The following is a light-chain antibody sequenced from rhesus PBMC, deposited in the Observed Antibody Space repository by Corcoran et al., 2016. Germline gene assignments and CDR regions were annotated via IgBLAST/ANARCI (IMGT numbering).Light chain of an antibody. CDR2: KTS. J-gene: IGKJ2*01. CDR1: ENVNNY. CDR3: QHNYGAPPYN. V-gene: IGKV1-74*01. Sequence: DIQMTQSPSSLSASVGDRVTITCRTSENVNNYLYWYQQKAGKAPNLLIYKTSTLQSGVPSRVSGSRSGTDYTFPISSLQSEDVATYYCQHNYGAPPYNFGQGTKVEIK.